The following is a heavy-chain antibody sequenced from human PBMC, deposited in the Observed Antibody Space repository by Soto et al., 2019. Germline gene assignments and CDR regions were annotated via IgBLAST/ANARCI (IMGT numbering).Heavy chain of an antibody. CDR2: INPNSGGT. CDR1: GYTFTGYY. Sequence: ASVKVSCKASGYTFTGYYMHWVRQAPGQGLEWMGWINPNSGGTNYAQKFKGRVTMTRDTSISTAYMELSRLRSDDTAVYYCARDRGKLGYNWFDPWGQGTLVTVSS. J-gene: IGHJ5*02. D-gene: IGHD6-13*01. V-gene: IGHV1-2*02. CDR3: ARDRGKLGYNWFDP.